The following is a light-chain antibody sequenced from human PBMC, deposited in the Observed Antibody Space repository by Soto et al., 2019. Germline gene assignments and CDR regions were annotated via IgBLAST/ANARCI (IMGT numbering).Light chain of an antibody. V-gene: IGKV3-15*01. CDR3: QQYSDWPLLT. Sequence: EILMTQSPATLSVSPWGRRTLSCRASQTVRGKVAWYHQKPGQAPRLLIYGASTRATGIPARFSGSGSGTEFTLTISSLQSEDFAVYYCQQYSDWPLLTFGGGTKVDI. CDR1: QTVRGK. CDR2: GAS. J-gene: IGKJ4*01.